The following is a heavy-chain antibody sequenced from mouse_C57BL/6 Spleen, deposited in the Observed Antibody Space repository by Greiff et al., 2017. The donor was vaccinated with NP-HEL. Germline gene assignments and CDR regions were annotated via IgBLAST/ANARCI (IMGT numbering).Heavy chain of an antibody. CDR2: ISSGGSSI. CDR1: GFTFSDYG. Sequence: EVKLVESGGGLVKPGGSLKLSCAASGFTFSDYGMHWVRQAPEKGLEWVAYISSGGSSIYYADTVKGRFTISRDNAKNTLFLQMTSLRSEDTAMYYCARPPYVNYDYFDYWGQGTTLTVSS. J-gene: IGHJ2*01. D-gene: IGHD2-1*01. V-gene: IGHV5-17*01. CDR3: ARPPYVNYDYFDY.